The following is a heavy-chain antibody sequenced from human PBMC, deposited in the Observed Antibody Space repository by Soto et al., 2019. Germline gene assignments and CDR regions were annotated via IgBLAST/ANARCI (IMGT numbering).Heavy chain of an antibody. CDR2: ISGRGGGT. Sequence: GGSLRLSCAASGFTFSSFAMSWVRQAPGKGLEWVSAISGRGGGTSSADSVKGRFSISRDNSKNTLYLQMNSLRAEDTAVYYCAKDRVENWYYGMDVWGKGTAVTVSS. J-gene: IGHJ6*04. V-gene: IGHV3-23*01. CDR3: AKDRVENWYYGMDV. CDR1: GFTFSSFA. D-gene: IGHD3-3*01.